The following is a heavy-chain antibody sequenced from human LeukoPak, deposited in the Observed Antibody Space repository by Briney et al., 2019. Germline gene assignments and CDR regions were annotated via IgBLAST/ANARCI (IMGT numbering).Heavy chain of an antibody. CDR2: ISGSGGTT. CDR3: AKDRAFGGVIGLDY. D-gene: IGHD3-16*02. V-gene: IGHV3-23*01. CDR1: GFTFSSYA. Sequence: GGSLRLSCAASGFTFSSYAMSWVRQAPGKGLEWVSVISGSGGTTYYADSVKGRFTISRDNSKNTLYLQMNSLRVEDTAVCYCAKDRAFGGVIGLDYWGQGTLVTVSS. J-gene: IGHJ4*02.